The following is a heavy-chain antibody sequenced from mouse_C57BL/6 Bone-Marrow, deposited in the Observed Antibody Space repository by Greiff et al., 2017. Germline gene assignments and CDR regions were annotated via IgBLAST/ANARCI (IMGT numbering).Heavy chain of an antibody. J-gene: IGHJ1*03. D-gene: IGHD1-1*01. Sequence: EVQLQQSGPELVKPGASVKISCKASGYTFTDYYMNWVKQTHGKSLEWIGDINPNNGGTSYNQKFKGKATLTVDKSSSTAYMELRSLTSEDSAVYYCARDGYYGSSYGDFDVWGTGTTVTVSS. CDR1: GYTFTDYY. CDR3: ARDGYYGSSYGDFDV. V-gene: IGHV1-26*01. CDR2: INPNNGGT.